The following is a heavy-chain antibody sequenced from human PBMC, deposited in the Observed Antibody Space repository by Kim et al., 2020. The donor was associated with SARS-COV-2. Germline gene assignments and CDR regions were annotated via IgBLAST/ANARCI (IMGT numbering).Heavy chain of an antibody. CDR2: IWFDGSNE. Sequence: GGSLRLSCAASGFTFSSYGMQWVRQAPGKGLEWVAIIWFDGSNEYYADSVKGRSTISRDNSNLYLQMISLRVEDTALYYCARDNYGGYLDLWGRGTLVTVSS. D-gene: IGHD3-10*01. J-gene: IGHJ2*01. CDR1: GFTFSSYG. V-gene: IGHV3-33*01. CDR3: ARDNYGGYLDL.